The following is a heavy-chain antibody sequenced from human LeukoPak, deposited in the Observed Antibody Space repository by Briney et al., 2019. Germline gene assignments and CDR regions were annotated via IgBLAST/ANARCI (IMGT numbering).Heavy chain of an antibody. CDR3: ARVVDDFWSGYYTGDGWFDP. CDR2: IYSGGST. J-gene: IGHJ5*02. D-gene: IGHD3-3*01. CDR1: GFTVSSNY. Sequence: GGSLRLSCAASGFTVSSNYMSWVRQAAGKGLEWVSVIYSGGSTYYADSVKGRFTSSRDNSKNTLYLQMNSLRAEDTAVYYCARVVDDFWSGYYTGDGWFDPWGQGTLVTVSS. V-gene: IGHV3-66*02.